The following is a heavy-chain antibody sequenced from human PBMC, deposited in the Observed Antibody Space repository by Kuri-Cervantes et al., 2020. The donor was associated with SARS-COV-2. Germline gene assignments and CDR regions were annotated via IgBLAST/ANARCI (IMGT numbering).Heavy chain of an antibody. V-gene: IGHV3-48*01. J-gene: IGHJ6*03. D-gene: IGHD3-22*01. Sequence: GESLKISCAASGFTFSSYSMNWVRQAPGKGLEWVSYISSSSSTIYYADSVKGRFTISRGNAKNSLYLQMNSLRAEDTAVYYCARCGFRSSGYYFGKTNYYYYYYMDVWGKGTTVTVSS. CDR3: ARCGFRSSGYYFGKTNYYYYYYMDV. CDR2: ISSSSSTI. CDR1: GFTFSSYS.